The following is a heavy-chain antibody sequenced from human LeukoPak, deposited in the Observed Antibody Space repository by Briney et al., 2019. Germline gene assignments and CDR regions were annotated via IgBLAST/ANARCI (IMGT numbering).Heavy chain of an antibody. D-gene: IGHD5-12*01. CDR2: IYYSGST. J-gene: IGHJ4*02. CDR1: GGSISSYY. Sequence: SETLSLTCTVSGGSISSYYWSWIRQPPGKGLEWIGYIYYSGSTNYNPSLKSRVTISVDTSKNQFSLKLSSVTAADTAVYYCARRLGYSGYFRGYYFDYWGQGTLVTVSS. CDR3: ARRLGYSGYFRGYYFDY. V-gene: IGHV4-59*01.